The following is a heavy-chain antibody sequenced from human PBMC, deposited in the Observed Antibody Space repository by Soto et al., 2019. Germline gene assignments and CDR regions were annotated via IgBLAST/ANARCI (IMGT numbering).Heavy chain of an antibody. CDR1: GFSLSSVR. CDR3: VTDLNWQGH. Sequence: PGGSLRLSCVVSGFSLSSVRMTWVRQAPGKGLECVANIKYDGSEEYYVDSVKGRFTISRDNAKNSLYLQMNSLRDEDSAVYYCVTDLNWQGHWGQGT. J-gene: IGHJ4*02. CDR2: IKYDGSEE. V-gene: IGHV3-7*01.